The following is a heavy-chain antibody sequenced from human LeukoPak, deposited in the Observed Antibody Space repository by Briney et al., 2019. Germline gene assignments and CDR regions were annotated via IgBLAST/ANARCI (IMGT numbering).Heavy chain of an antibody. CDR3: ARDTPMVRGPPNWFDP. V-gene: IGHV7-4-1*02. CDR1: GYTFTSYA. J-gene: IGHJ5*02. CDR2: INTNTGNP. Sequence: GASVKVSCKASGYTFTSYAMNWVRQAPGQGLEWMGWINTNTGNPTYAQGFTGRFVFSLDTSVSTAYLQISSLMAEDTAVYYCARDTPMVRGPPNWFDPWGQGTLVTVSS. D-gene: IGHD3-10*01.